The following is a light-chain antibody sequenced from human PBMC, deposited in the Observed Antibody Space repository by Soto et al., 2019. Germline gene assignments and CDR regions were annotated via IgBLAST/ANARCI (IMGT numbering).Light chain of an antibody. CDR3: QQSYSIPIA. CDR1: QNIASY. J-gene: IGKJ1*01. Sequence: SLSASVGDRVTITCRASQNIASYLNWYQQRPGKAPELLIYAASSLQSGVPLRFSGSGSGTDFTLTIISLQHEDVATYYCQQSYSIPIAFGPGPKVDIK. CDR2: AAS. V-gene: IGKV1-39*01.